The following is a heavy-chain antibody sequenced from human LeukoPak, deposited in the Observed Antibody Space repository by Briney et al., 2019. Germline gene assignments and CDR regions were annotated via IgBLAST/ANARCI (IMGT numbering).Heavy chain of an antibody. D-gene: IGHD3-10*01. J-gene: IGHJ5*02. CDR1: GFTFSSYA. Sequence: GGSLRLSCAASGFTFSSYAMTWVRRALGKGLDWVSAISGGGISTYYADSVKGRFTISRDNSQNTLYLQMNSLTAEDTAVYYCARHGDYYGPHYNWFDPWGQGTLVTVSS. V-gene: IGHV3-23*01. CDR3: ARHGDYYGPHYNWFDP. CDR2: ISGGGIST.